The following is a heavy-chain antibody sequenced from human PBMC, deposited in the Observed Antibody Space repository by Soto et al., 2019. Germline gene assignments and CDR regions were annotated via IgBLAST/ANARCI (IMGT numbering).Heavy chain of an antibody. CDR3: AGGRVQFGLFDY. D-gene: IGHD1-1*01. Sequence: EVQLLESGGGLVQPGGSLRLSCAASGFTFSSYAMSWVRQAPGKGLEWVSAISGSGGSTYYADSVKGRSTISRDNSKNTLYLQMNSLRAEDTAVYYCAGGRVQFGLFDYWGQGTLVTVSS. CDR1: GFTFSSYA. V-gene: IGHV3-23*01. J-gene: IGHJ4*02. CDR2: ISGSGGST.